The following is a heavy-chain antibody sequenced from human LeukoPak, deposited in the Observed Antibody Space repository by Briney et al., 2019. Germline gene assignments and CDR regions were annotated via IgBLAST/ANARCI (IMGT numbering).Heavy chain of an antibody. CDR1: GYTFTNYA. CDR3: ARDGLTYYYDSSGYYPYY. CDR2: INAGNGNT. J-gene: IGHJ4*02. D-gene: IGHD3-22*01. V-gene: IGHV1-3*03. Sequence: ASVKVSCKASGYTFTNYAILWVRQAPGQTFEWMGWINAGNGNTKYSQELQDRVTITRDRSASTAYMELSSLRSEDTAVYYCARDGLTYYYDSSGYYPYYWGQGTLVTVSS.